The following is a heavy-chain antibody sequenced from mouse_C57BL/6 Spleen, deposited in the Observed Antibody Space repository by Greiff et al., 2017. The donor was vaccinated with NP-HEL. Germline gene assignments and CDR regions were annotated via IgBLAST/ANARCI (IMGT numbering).Heavy chain of an antibody. CDR3: ARSTYGYARYYAMDY. CDR1: GYTFTSYW. V-gene: IGHV1-52*01. CDR2: IDPSDSET. Sequence: VQLQQPGAELVRPGSSVKLSCKASGYTFTSYWMHWVKQRPIQGLEWIGNIDPSDSETHYNQKFKDKATLTVDTSSSTAYMQLSSLTSVDSAVYYGARSTYGYARYYAMDYWGQGTSVTVSS. J-gene: IGHJ4*01. D-gene: IGHD2-2*01.